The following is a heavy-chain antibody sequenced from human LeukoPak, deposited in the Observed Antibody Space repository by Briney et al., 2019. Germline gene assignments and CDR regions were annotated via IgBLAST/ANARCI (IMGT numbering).Heavy chain of an antibody. J-gene: IGHJ5*02. D-gene: IGHD4-23*01. CDR2: ISAYNGNT. CDR3: ARMVNKGDWFDP. V-gene: IGHV1-18*01. CDR1: GYTFTSYG. Sequence: ASVRVSCKASGYTFTSYGISWVRQAPGQGLEWMGWISAYNGNTNYAQKLQGRVTMTTDTSTSTTYMELRSLGSDDTAVYYCARMVNKGDWFDPWGQGTLVTVSS.